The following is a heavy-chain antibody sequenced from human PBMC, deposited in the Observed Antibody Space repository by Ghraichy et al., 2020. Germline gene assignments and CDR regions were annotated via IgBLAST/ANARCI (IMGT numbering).Heavy chain of an antibody. CDR1: GFTFSSYA. J-gene: IGHJ5*02. Sequence: LSLTCAASGFTFSSYAMSWVRQAPGKGLEWVSAISGSGGSTYYADSVKGRFTISRDNSKNTLYLQMNSLRAEDTAVYYCAKDSTAMVPNWFDPWGQGTLVTVSS. D-gene: IGHD5-18*01. CDR3: AKDSTAMVPNWFDP. CDR2: ISGSGGST. V-gene: IGHV3-23*01.